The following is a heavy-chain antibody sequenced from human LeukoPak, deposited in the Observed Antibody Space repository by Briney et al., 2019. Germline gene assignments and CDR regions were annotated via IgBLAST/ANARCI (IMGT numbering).Heavy chain of an antibody. Sequence: SVKVSCKASGGTFSSYAISWVRQAPGQGLEWMGRIIPILGIANYAQKFQGRVTITADESTSTAYMELSSLRSEDTAVYYCARVTMVRGVIYYYMDVWGKGTTVTVSS. V-gene: IGHV1-69*04. D-gene: IGHD3-10*01. J-gene: IGHJ6*03. CDR1: GGTFSSYA. CDR3: ARVTMVRGVIYYYMDV. CDR2: IIPILGIA.